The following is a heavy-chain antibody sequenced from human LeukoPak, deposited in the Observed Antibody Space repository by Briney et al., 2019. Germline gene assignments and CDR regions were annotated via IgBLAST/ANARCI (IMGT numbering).Heavy chain of an antibody. CDR3: AKSGSLILGAFDI. CDR1: GYTFTSYG. CDR2: ISAYNGNT. Sequence: ASVKVSCKASGYTFTSYGISWVRQAPGQGLEWMGWISAYNGNTNYTQKLQGRVTMTTDTSTSTVYMELRSLRSDDTAVYYCAKSGSLILGAFDIWGQGTMVTVSS. V-gene: IGHV1-18*01. D-gene: IGHD1-26*01. J-gene: IGHJ3*02.